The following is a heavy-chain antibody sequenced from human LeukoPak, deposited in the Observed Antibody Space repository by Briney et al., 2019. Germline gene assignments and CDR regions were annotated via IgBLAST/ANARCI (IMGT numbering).Heavy chain of an antibody. Sequence: SETLSLTCAVYGGSFSGFYWSWIRQPPGKGLEWIREISHSGSSYYNPSLKSRVTISVDASRSQFSLRLSSVTAADKAIYSCARGGLDTKRGGYFDYWGQGILVTVSS. D-gene: IGHD5-18*01. CDR1: GGSFSGFY. CDR3: ARGGLDTKRGGYFDY. J-gene: IGHJ4*02. V-gene: IGHV4-34*01. CDR2: ISHSGSS.